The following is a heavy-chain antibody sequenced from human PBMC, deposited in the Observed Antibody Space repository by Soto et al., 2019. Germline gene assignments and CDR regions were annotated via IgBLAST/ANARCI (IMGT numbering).Heavy chain of an antibody. CDR2: IYYSGST. CDR1: GGSISSYY. V-gene: IGHV4-59*01. J-gene: IGHJ5*02. Sequence: KPSETLSLTCTVSGGSISSYYWSWIRQPPGKGLEWIGYIYYSGSTNYNPSLKSRVTISVDTSKNQFSLKLSSVTAADTAVCYCARDGEAAAGTSWFDPWGQGTLVTVSS. D-gene: IGHD6-13*01. CDR3: ARDGEAAAGTSWFDP.